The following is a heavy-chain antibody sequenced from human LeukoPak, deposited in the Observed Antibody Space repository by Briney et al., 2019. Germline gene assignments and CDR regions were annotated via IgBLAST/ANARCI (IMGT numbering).Heavy chain of an antibody. CDR1: GFTFNNYA. CDR3: AKGMSATSGYLELDY. V-gene: IGHV3-23*01. Sequence: GGSLRPSCAASGFTFNNYAMSWVRQAPGKGLEWVSAISNSGGRIYYTDSVKGRFTISRDNSKNTLYLQMNSLRAEDTAVYYCAKGMSATSGYLELDYWGQGTLVTVSS. J-gene: IGHJ4*02. D-gene: IGHD3-22*01. CDR2: ISNSGGRI.